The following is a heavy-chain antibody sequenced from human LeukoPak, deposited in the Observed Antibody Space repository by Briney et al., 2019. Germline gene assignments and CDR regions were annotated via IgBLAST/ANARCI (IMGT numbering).Heavy chain of an antibody. CDR3: ARFGQYYYDSSGPRDY. CDR2: ISSSGSTI. V-gene: IGHV3-48*03. CDR1: GFTFSSYE. Sequence: PGGSLRLSCAASGFTFSSYEMNWVRQAPGKGLEWVSYISSSGSTIYYADSVKGRFTISRDNSKNTLYLQMNSLRAEDTAVYYCARFGQYYYDSSGPRDYWGQGTLVTVSS. D-gene: IGHD3-22*01. J-gene: IGHJ4*02.